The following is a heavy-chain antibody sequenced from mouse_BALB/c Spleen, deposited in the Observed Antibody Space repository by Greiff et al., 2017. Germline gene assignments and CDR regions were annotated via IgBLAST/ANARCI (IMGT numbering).Heavy chain of an antibody. CDR2: IRLKSNNYAT. Sequence: EVHLVESGGGLVQPGGSMKLSCVASGFTFSNYWMNWVRQSPEKGLEWVAEIRLKSNNYATHYAESVKGRFTISRDDSKSSVYLQMNNLRAEDTGIYYCTRDYRYPYYAMDYWGQGTSVTVSS. CDR1: GFTFSNYW. D-gene: IGHD2-14*01. CDR3: TRDYRYPYYAMDY. V-gene: IGHV6-6*02. J-gene: IGHJ4*01.